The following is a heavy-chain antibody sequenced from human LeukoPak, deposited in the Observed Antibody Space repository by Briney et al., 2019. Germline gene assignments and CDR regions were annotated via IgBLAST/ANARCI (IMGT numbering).Heavy chain of an antibody. CDR3: ARDSGITIFGVVIQIMDY. V-gene: IGHV1-18*01. CDR2: ISAYNGNT. Sequence: ASVKVSCKASGYTFTSYGISWVRQAPGQGLEWMGWISAYNGNTNYAQKLQGRVTMTIDTSTSTAYMELRSLRSDDTAVYYCARDSGITIFGVVIQIMDYWGQGTLVTVSS. J-gene: IGHJ4*02. D-gene: IGHD3-3*01. CDR1: GYTFTSYG.